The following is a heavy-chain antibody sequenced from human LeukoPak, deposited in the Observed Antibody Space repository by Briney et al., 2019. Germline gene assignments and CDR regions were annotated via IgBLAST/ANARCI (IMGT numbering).Heavy chain of an antibody. CDR2: INWNGGST. V-gene: IGHV3-20*04. D-gene: IGHD6-6*01. CDR3: ARDKSLWSSSSYYYYYMDV. Sequence: GGSLRLSCAASGFTFDDYGMSWVRQAPGKGLEWVSGINWNGGSTGYADSVKGRFTISRDNAKSSLYLQMNSLRAEDTALYYCARDKSLWSSSSYYYYYMDVWGKGTTVTVSS. CDR1: GFTFDDYG. J-gene: IGHJ6*03.